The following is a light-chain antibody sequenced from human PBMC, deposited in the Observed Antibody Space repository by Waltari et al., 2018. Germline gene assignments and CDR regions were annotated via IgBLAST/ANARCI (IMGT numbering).Light chain of an antibody. CDR1: ASNIGNNV. Sequence: QSVLTQPPSASGTPGQGVTISCSGGASNIGNNVVNWYQQVPGKAPKLLIGRSDRRPAGVPDRFSGFKSGTSASLAISGLRSEDEADYYCAAWDDSLNGRWVFGGGTKVTVL. CDR2: RSD. J-gene: IGLJ3*02. V-gene: IGLV1-44*01. CDR3: AAWDDSLNGRWV.